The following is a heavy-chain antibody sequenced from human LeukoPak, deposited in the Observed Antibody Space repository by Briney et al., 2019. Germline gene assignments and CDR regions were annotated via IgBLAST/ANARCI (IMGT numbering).Heavy chain of an antibody. J-gene: IGHJ6*03. CDR3: ARDYDILTGSYYYYMDV. V-gene: IGHV1-69*05. CDR2: IIPIFGTA. D-gene: IGHD3-9*01. Sequence: SVKVSCKASGGTFSSYAISWVRQAPGQGLEWMGRIIPIFGTANYAQKFQGRVTITTDESTSTAYMELSSLRSEDTAVYYCARDYDILTGSYYYYMDVWGKGTTVTVSS. CDR1: GGTFSSYA.